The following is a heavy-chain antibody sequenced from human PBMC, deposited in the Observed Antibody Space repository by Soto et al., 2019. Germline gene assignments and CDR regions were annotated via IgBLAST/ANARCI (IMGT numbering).Heavy chain of an antibody. CDR2: IIPIFNTT. CDR3: AREGRGKKAGYNGLGSLGY. CDR1: GSRFSNYV. Sequence: QVQLVQSGAEVKTPGSSLKVSCTVSGSRFSNYVISWVRQAPGHGLEWLGRIIPIFNTTQYAQKFQGRVTLTGDKSTNTASLVLSSLTSDDTAVYYCAREGRGKKAGYNGLGSLGYWGQGTLVTVSS. J-gene: IGHJ4*02. D-gene: IGHD2-2*02. V-gene: IGHV1-69*06.